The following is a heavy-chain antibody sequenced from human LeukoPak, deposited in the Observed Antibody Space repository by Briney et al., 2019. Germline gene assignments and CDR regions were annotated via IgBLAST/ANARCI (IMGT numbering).Heavy chain of an antibody. CDR3: AKDFVVYYDSSGYPLHAFDI. V-gene: IGHV3-33*06. J-gene: IGHJ3*02. Sequence: PGGSLRLSCAASGLSLSNSGMHWVRQAPGKGLEWVAHIWYDGSNKYYADSVKGRFTISRDNSKNTVYLQMNSLRAEDTAVYYCAKDFVVYYDSSGYPLHAFDIWGQGTTVTVSS. CDR2: IWYDGSNK. CDR1: GLSLSNSG. D-gene: IGHD3-22*01.